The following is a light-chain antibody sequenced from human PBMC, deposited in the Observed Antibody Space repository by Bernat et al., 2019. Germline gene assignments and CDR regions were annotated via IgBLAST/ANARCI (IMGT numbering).Light chain of an antibody. J-gene: IGKJ4*01. CDR1: HDVYTYY. V-gene: IGKV3-20*01. Sequence: EIVLTHSPGTLSLSPGETATLSCRPSHDVYTYYLAWFQQKPGQAPMLLIYFASLRATCVRDMFSGIGSGTDFTLTISRLEPEDFAIYYCQQYGSSPLTFGGGTRVEIK. CDR3: QQYGSSPLT. CDR2: FAS.